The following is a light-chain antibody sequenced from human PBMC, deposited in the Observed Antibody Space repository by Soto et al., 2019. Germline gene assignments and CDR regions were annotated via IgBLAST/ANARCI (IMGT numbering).Light chain of an antibody. CDR2: NNN. J-gene: IGLJ3*02. CDR1: RSNIGNNA. CDR3: AAWDDSLNARGV. Sequence: QSVLTQPPSASGTPGQRVTISCSGSRSNIGNNAVSWYQQLPGTAPKLLIYNNNQRPSGVHDRFSGSKSATSASLAISGLQSEDDADYYCAAWDDSLNARGVFGGGTKLTVL. V-gene: IGLV1-44*01.